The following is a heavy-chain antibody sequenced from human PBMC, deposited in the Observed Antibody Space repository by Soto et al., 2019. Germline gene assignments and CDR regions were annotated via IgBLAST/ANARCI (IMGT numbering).Heavy chain of an antibody. V-gene: IGHV3-30*18. CDR2: ISYDGSNK. D-gene: IGHD3-3*01. CDR1: GLTFSNSG. CDR3: AKSPGGYYSLDI. Sequence: PGGSLRLSCAASGLTFSNSGMHWVRQAPGKGLEWVAVISYDGSNKYYADSVKGRFTISRDNSKNTLYLQMNSLRAEDTAVYYCAKSPGGYYSLDIWGQGTMVTVSS. J-gene: IGHJ3*02.